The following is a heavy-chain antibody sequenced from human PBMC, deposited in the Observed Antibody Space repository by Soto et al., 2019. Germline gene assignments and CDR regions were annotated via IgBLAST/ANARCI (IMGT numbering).Heavy chain of an antibody. D-gene: IGHD4-17*01. V-gene: IGHV3-30*18. J-gene: IGHJ4*02. CDR2: ISYDGSNK. CDR1: GFTFSSYG. Sequence: PGGSLRLSCAASGFTFSSYGMHWVRQAPGKGLEWVAVISYDGSNKYYADSVKGRFTISRDNSKNTLYLQMNSLRAEDTAVYYCAKTEDGDYSIDYWGQGTLVTVSS. CDR3: AKTEDGDYSIDY.